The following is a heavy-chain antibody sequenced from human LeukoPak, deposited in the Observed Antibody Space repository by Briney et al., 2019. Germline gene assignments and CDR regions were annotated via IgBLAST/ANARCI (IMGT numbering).Heavy chain of an antibody. V-gene: IGHV4-34*01. J-gene: IGHJ4*02. CDR3: ARGELRYFDWLP. Sequence: PSETLSLTCTIYGGSFSGYSWTWVRQPPGEGLEWIGEIKHSGGTNYNPSLKSRVPISVDPSKNQFSLKLSSVTAADTAVYYCARGELRYFDWLPWGQGTLVTVSS. CDR2: IKHSGGT. D-gene: IGHD3-9*01. CDR1: GGSFSGYS.